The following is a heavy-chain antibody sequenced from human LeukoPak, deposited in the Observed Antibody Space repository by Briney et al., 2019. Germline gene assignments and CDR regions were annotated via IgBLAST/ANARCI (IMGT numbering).Heavy chain of an antibody. CDR1: RFTFINYA. Sequence: GGSLRLSCAASRFTFINYAMTWVRQAPGKGLEWVSTISGGGGSTYYADSVKGRFTISRDNSKNTLYLQVNSLRAEDTAVYYCAKGGKWDVTPFDYWGQGTLVTVSS. D-gene: IGHD1-26*01. V-gene: IGHV3-23*01. J-gene: IGHJ4*02. CDR3: AKGGKWDVTPFDY. CDR2: ISGGGGST.